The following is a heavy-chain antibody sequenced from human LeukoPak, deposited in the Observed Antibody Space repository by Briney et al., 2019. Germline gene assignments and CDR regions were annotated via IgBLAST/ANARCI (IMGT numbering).Heavy chain of an antibody. CDR1: GYTFTGYY. V-gene: IGHV1-8*02. Sequence: ASVKVSCKASGYTFTGYYMHWVRQAPGQGLEWMGWINPNSGNTGYAQKFQGRVTMTRNTSISTAYMELSSLRSEDTAVYYCARRPRSTYYYGSGSYYRLDYWGQGTLVTVSS. D-gene: IGHD3-10*01. CDR3: ARRPRSTYYYGSGSYYRLDY. CDR2: INPNSGNT. J-gene: IGHJ4*02.